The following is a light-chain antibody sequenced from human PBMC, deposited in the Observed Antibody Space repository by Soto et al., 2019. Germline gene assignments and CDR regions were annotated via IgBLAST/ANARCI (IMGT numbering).Light chain of an antibody. V-gene: IGLV2-8*01. CDR2: EVS. J-gene: IGLJ2*01. CDR3: SSYAGSNNFVV. CDR1: SSDVGGYNY. Sequence: ALTQPPSASGSPGQSVTISCTGTSSDVGGYNYVSWYQQYPGKAPKLMIYEVSKRPSGVPDRFSGSKSGNTASLTVSGLQAEDEADYYCSSYAGSNNFVVFGGGTKLTVL.